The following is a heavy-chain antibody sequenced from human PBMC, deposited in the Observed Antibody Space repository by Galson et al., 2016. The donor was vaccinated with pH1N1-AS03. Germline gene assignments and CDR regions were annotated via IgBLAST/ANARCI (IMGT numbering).Heavy chain of an antibody. D-gene: IGHD2/OR15-2a*01. J-gene: IGHJ5*02. CDR2: ISAKSDYI. CDR3: AGADVDYCSSNTCHYWLEP. V-gene: IGHV3-21*01. CDR1: GFSFSTST. Sequence: SLRLSCAASGFSFSTSTVNWVRQAPGKGLEWVSGISAKSDYIYYADSIKGRFTISRDNAKNSFYLQMNSLRADDTAVYYCAGADVDYCSSNTCHYWLEPWGQGTLVTVSS.